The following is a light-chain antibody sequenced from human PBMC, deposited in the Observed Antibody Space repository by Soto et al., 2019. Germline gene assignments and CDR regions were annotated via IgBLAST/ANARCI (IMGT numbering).Light chain of an antibody. CDR1: PNIGTW. CDR3: QQGYSFPRT. J-gene: IGKJ1*01. CDR2: PSS. V-gene: IGKV1-12*01. Sequence: DIQMTQSPSSMSASVGDRVTITCRASPNIGTWLAWYQQKPGKVPHLLIFPSSHSQNGVPSRFRGSGSGTDFTLTITNLQPEDFAIYYCQQGYSFPRTFGQGTTVEIK.